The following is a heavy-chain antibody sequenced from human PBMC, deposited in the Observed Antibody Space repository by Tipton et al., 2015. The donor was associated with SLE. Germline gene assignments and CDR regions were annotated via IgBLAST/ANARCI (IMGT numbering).Heavy chain of an antibody. D-gene: IGHD6-19*01. Sequence: TLSLTCAVSGYSISSGYYWGWIRQPPGKGLEWIGSIYHSGSTYYNPSLKSRVTISVDTSKNQFSLKLSSVTAADTAVYYCARGWGPVGSCFDYWGQGTLVTVSS. CDR3: ARGWGPVGSCFDY. V-gene: IGHV4-38-2*01. CDR1: GYSISSGYY. CDR2: IYHSGST. J-gene: IGHJ4*02.